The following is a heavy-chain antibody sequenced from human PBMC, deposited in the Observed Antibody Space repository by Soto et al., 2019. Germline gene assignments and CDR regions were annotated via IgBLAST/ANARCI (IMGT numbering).Heavy chain of an antibody. J-gene: IGHJ4*02. CDR1: GFTFSSYA. Sequence: SLRLSCAASGFTFSSYAMHWVRQAPGKGLEWVAVISYDGSNKYYADSVKGRFTISRDNSKNTLYLQMNSLRAEDTAVYYCARALAARENDYWGQGTLVTVSS. CDR3: ARALAARENDY. CDR2: ISYDGSNK. D-gene: IGHD6-6*01. V-gene: IGHV3-30-3*01.